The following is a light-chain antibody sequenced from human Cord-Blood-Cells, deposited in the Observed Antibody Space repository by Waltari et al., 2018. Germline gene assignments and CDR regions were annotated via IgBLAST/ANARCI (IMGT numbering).Light chain of an antibody. Sequence: QSVLTQPPSASGTPGQRVTISCSGSSSNIGSNTVNCYQQLPGTAPKLLIYSNNRRPSGVPDRCSGSKSGTSAALAISGLQSEYEADYYCAAWDDSLNGWVFGGGTKLTVL. CDR2: SNN. J-gene: IGLJ3*02. CDR1: SSNIGSNT. CDR3: AAWDDSLNGWV. V-gene: IGLV1-44*01.